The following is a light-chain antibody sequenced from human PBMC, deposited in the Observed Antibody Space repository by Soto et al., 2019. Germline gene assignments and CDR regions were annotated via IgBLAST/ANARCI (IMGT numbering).Light chain of an antibody. CDR1: KDISND. V-gene: IGKV1-33*01. CDR3: QQYEDFPLT. J-gene: IGKJ5*01. CDR2: DAS. Sequence: DIEMTQSPSSLSASVGDRVTITCQASKDISNDLNWYQQKTGRAPKLLIYDASSLESGVSSLFSGSGSGTHFTFTISSLQPDDIATYYCQQYEDFPLTFGQGTRLDIK.